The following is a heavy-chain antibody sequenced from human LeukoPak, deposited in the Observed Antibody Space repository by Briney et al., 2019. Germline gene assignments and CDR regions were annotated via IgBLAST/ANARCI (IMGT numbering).Heavy chain of an antibody. CDR1: GGSISSSSW. D-gene: IGHD3-10*01. J-gene: IGHJ4*02. CDR3: ARGEEYGSGTVHFDY. Sequence: SGTLSLTCAVSGGSISSSSWWSWVRQPPGKGLEWIGEVHHSGGTNYNPSLKSRVTISADRSNNRFSLSLNSVTAADTAVFYCARGEEYGSGTVHFDYWGQGGLVSVSS. CDR2: VHHSGGT. V-gene: IGHV4-4*02.